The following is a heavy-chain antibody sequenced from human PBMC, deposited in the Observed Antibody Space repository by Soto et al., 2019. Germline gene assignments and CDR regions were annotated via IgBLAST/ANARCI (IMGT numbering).Heavy chain of an antibody. CDR3: ARVHPDGYCSGGSCYQVHGMAV. CDR2: IYYSGST. V-gene: IGHV4-59*01. J-gene: IGHJ6*02. D-gene: IGHD2-15*01. CDR1: GGSISSYY. Sequence: SETLSLTCTVSGGSISSYYWSWIRQPPGKGLEWIGYIYYSGSTNYNPSLKSRVTISVDTSKNQFSLKLSSVTAADTAVYYCARVHPDGYCSGGSCYQVHGMAVWGQGTTVTVSS.